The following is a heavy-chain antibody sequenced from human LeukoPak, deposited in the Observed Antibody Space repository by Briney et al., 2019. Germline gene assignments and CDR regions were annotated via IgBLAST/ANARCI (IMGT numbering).Heavy chain of an antibody. J-gene: IGHJ5*02. CDR2: KGFDGSNK. D-gene: IGHD3-10*01. Sequence: PGGALKLYCAAPGFTLSNYGMHWVRQAPGKVQQWAPLKGFDGSNKYYTDSVKGRFTISRDNSKNTLYLQMSSLRAEDTAVYYCAKDVVGLVRGTDWFDTWGQGTLVTVSS. CDR1: GFTLSNYG. CDR3: AKDVVGLVRGTDWFDT. V-gene: IGHV3-30*02.